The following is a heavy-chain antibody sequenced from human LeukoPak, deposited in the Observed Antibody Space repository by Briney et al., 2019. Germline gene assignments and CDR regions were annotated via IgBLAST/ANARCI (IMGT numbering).Heavy chain of an antibody. D-gene: IGHD2-15*01. J-gene: IGHJ6*02. CDR3: AREIVVVVAATRYYYYGMDV. Sequence: GGSLRVSCAASGFTFSSYAMSWVRQAPGKRLEWVSAISGSGGSTYYADSVKGGFTISRDNSKNTLYLQMNSLRAEDTAVYYCAREIVVVVAATRYYYYGMDVWGQGTTVTVSS. V-gene: IGHV3-23*01. CDR1: GFTFSSYA. CDR2: ISGSGGST.